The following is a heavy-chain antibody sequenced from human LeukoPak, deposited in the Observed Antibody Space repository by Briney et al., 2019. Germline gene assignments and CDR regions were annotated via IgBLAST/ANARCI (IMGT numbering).Heavy chain of an antibody. V-gene: IGHV1-18*01. D-gene: IGHD2-2*01. CDR2: ISAYNGNT. CDR3: ASEYCSSTGCYGVDY. Sequence: ASVNVSRKPSGYTLTTSGISLVPQSPGQPLEWIGWISAYNGNTNHAQKFQGRVTMTTDTSTSTAYMELRSLRSDDTAVYYCASEYCSSTGCYGVDYWGQGTLVTVSS. CDR1: GYTLTTSG. J-gene: IGHJ4*02.